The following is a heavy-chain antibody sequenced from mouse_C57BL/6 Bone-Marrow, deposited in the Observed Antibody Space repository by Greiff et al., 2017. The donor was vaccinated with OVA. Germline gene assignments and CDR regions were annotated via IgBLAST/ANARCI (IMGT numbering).Heavy chain of an antibody. J-gene: IGHJ1*03. CDR1: GYTFTSYW. CDR3: ARDSNYHYWYFDV. Sequence: QVQLQQPGAELVRPGTSVKLSCKASGYTFTSYWMHWVKQRPGQGLEWIGVIDPSDSYTNYNQKFKGKATLTVDTSSSTAYMQLSSLTSEDSEVYYCARDSNYHYWYFDVWGTGTTVTGSS. CDR2: IDPSDSYT. D-gene: IGHD2-5*01. V-gene: IGHV1-59*01.